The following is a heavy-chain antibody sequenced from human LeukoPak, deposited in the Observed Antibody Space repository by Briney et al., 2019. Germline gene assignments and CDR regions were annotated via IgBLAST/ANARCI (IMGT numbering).Heavy chain of an antibody. CDR1: GGSISTYH. V-gene: IGHV4-59*08. CDR3: ARQVYGSHWYQVFDN. CDR2: IYYSGST. J-gene: IGHJ4*02. Sequence: KPSETLSLTCTVSGGSISTYHWNWIRQPPGKGPEWIGSIYYSGSTNYNPSLGSRVSISVDTSNNQFSLRVNSVTAADTAVYYCARQVYGSHWYQVFDNWGQGTRVTVSS. D-gene: IGHD2-2*01.